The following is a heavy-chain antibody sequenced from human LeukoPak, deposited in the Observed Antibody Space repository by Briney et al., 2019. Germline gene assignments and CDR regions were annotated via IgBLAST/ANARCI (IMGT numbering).Heavy chain of an antibody. Sequence: PGGSLRLSCAASGFAFSRYAMHWVRQAPGKGLEWVAAISYDGTNKYYADSVKGRFTISRDNSKNTLYLQMNSLRAEDTAVYYCARDKVYYYDSSGYSYYWYFDLWGRGTLVTVSS. CDR3: ARDKVYYYDSSGYSYYWYFDL. V-gene: IGHV3-30*14. D-gene: IGHD3-22*01. J-gene: IGHJ2*01. CDR2: ISYDGTNK. CDR1: GFAFSRYA.